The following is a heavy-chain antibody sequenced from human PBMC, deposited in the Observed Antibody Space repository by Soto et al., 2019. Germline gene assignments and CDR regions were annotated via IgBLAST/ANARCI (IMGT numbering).Heavy chain of an antibody. Sequence: ASVKVSCKASGYTFTSYDINWVRQATGQGLEWMGWMNPNSGNTGYAQKFQGRVTMTRNTSISTAYMELSSLRSEDTAVYYCARGRGGPIWDYYYYMDVWGKGTTVTVSS. CDR3: ARGRGGPIWDYYYYMDV. D-gene: IGHD3-16*01. CDR2: MNPNSGNT. CDR1: GYTFTSYD. V-gene: IGHV1-8*01. J-gene: IGHJ6*03.